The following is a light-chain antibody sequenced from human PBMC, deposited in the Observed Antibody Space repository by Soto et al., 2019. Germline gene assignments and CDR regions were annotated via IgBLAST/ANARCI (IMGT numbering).Light chain of an antibody. CDR2: EVS. CDR3: SSNAGSNIFV. V-gene: IGLV2-8*01. Sequence: QSALTQPPSASGSPGQSVTISCTGTSSDVGGYNYVSWYQQHPGKAPKLMIYEVSKRPSGVPDRLSGSKSGNTASLTVSGLQAEDEADYYCSSNAGSNIFVFGTGTKLTVL. J-gene: IGLJ1*01. CDR1: SSDVGGYNY.